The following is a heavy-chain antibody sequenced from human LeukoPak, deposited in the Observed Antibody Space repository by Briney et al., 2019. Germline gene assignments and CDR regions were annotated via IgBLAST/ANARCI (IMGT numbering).Heavy chain of an antibody. V-gene: IGHV1-69*06. D-gene: IGHD3-10*01. CDR2: IIPIFGTA. Sequence: SVKVSCKASGGTFSSYAISWVRQAPGQGLEWMGGIIPIFGTANYAQKFQGRVTITADKSTSTAYMELSSLRSEDTAVYYCARVRYGSGSYHPDFDYWGQGTLVTVSS. CDR3: ARVRYGSGSYHPDFDY. CDR1: GGTFSSYA. J-gene: IGHJ4*02.